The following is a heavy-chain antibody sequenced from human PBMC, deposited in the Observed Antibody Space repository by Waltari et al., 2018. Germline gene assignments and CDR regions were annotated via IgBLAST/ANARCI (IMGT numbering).Heavy chain of an antibody. D-gene: IGHD2-2*01. CDR3: ARLKDIVVVPAAHFDY. Sequence: EVQLVQSGAEVKKPGESLKISCKGSGYSFTSYWIGWVRQMPGKGLEWMGITYPGDSDTRYSPSFQGQVTISADKSISTAYLQWSSLKASDTAMYYCARLKDIVVVPAAHFDYWGQGTLVTVSS. V-gene: IGHV5-51*01. CDR2: TYPGDSDT. J-gene: IGHJ4*02. CDR1: GYSFTSYW.